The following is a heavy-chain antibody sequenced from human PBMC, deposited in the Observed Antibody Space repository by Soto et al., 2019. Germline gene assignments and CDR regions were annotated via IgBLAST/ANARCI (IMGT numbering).Heavy chain of an antibody. Sequence: EVQLLESGGGLVQPGGSLRLSCAASGFTFSSYAMSWVRQAPGKGLEWVSAISGSGGSTYYADSVKGRFTISRDNSKNTLYLQMNSLRAEATAVYYCAKVNSPSYSGYDLYYFDYWGQGTLVTVSS. CDR3: AKVNSPSYSGYDLYYFDY. D-gene: IGHD5-12*01. V-gene: IGHV3-23*01. CDR2: ISGSGGST. CDR1: GFTFSSYA. J-gene: IGHJ4*02.